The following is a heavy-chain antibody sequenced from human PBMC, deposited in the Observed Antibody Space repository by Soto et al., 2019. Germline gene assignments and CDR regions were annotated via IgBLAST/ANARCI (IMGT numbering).Heavy chain of an antibody. CDR2: INPNSGGT. CDR1: GYPFTDYY. Sequence: ASVKFSFKASGYPFTDYYVHWVRHAPGPGLEWMGWINPNSGGTKSAQKFQGRVTMTRDTSISTAYMELSRLRSDDTAVYYCARRKGDYYDSSGYHYYFDYWGQGTLVTVSS. D-gene: IGHD3-22*01. CDR3: ARRKGDYYDSSGYHYYFDY. V-gene: IGHV1-2*02. J-gene: IGHJ4*02.